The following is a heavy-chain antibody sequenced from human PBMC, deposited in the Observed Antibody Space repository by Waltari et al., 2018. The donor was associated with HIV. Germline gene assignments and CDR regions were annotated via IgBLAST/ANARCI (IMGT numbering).Heavy chain of an antibody. CDR2: TSTYNLNT. V-gene: IGHV1-18*04. J-gene: IGHJ3*02. CDR1: GYPFTQYG. D-gene: IGHD2-15*01. CDR3: AREGFCRGGSCYSGAVDI. Sequence: QVQLVQSGTEVKKPGASVKVSCKASGYPFTQYGISWVRQAPGQGLEWMGWTSTYNLNTNYAQKFQGRITLTRDTSTSTVYMELMSRTSDDTAVYYCAREGFCRGGSCYSGAVDIWGQGTLVTVSS.